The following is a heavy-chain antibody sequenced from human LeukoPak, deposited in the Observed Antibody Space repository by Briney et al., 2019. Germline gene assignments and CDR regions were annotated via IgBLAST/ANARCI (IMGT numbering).Heavy chain of an antibody. CDR2: ISSSSSYL. J-gene: IGHJ6*03. Sequence: GGSLTLSCAASGFTFSSYSMNWVRQAPGKGLEWVSSISSSSSYLYYADSVKGRFTISRDNVKNSLYLQMNSLRAEDTAVYYCASSMVRGVISIRDYYYMDVWGKGTTVTVSS. V-gene: IGHV3-21*01. D-gene: IGHD3-10*01. CDR3: ASSMVRGVISIRDYYYMDV. CDR1: GFTFSSYS.